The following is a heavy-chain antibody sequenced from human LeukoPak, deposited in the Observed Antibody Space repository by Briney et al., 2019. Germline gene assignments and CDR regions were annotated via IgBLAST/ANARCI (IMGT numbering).Heavy chain of an antibody. V-gene: IGHV1-2*02. CDR3: ARPNGDFYNWFDT. CDR2: INPNSGDT. CDR1: GYTFTVYY. J-gene: IGHJ5*02. D-gene: IGHD2-21*02. Sequence: ASVTVSCKASGYTFTVYYIHWVRQAPGQGLEWLGWINPNSGDTNYAQKFQDRVTLTRDTSISTAYMELSNLRSDDTAMYYCARPNGDFYNWFDTWGQGTLVTVSS.